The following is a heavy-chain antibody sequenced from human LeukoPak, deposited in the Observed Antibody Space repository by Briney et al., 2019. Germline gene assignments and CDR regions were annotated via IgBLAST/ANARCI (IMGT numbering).Heavy chain of an antibody. CDR3: ARTGLNSYYYDSSGPVH. V-gene: IGHV3-74*01. J-gene: IGHJ4*02. Sequence: PGGSLRLSCAASGFTFSSYWMHWVRQAPGKGLVWVSRINSDGSSTSYADSVKGRFTISRDNAKNTLYLQMNSLRAEDTAVYYCARTGLNSYYYDSSGPVHWGQGTRVTVSS. CDR1: GFTFSSYW. CDR2: INSDGSST. D-gene: IGHD3-22*01.